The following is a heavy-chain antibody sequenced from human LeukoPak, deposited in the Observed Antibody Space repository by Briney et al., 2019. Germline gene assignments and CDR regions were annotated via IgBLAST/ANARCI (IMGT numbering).Heavy chain of an antibody. Sequence: GGSLRLSCAASGFTFSSYWMHWVRQVPGKGLVWVSRIGTDGSRTTYADYVQGRFTISRDNAKNTLYLHMHSMRAEDTAVYYCARDKYGGNSNAFDIWGQGTLVTVSS. D-gene: IGHD4-23*01. CDR2: IGTDGSRT. CDR3: ARDKYGGNSNAFDI. CDR1: GFTFSSYW. V-gene: IGHV3-74*01. J-gene: IGHJ3*02.